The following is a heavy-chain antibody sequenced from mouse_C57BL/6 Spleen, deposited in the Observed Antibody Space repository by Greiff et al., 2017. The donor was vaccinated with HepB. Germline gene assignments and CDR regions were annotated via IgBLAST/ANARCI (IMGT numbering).Heavy chain of an antibody. J-gene: IGHJ2*01. CDR2: ISYDGSN. V-gene: IGHV3-6*01. Sequence: DVKLQESGPGLVKPSQSLSLTCSVPGYSITSGYYWNWIRQFPGNKLEWMGYISYDGSNNYNPSLKNRISITRDTSKNQFFLKLTSVTTEDTATYYCAREGYDYDPYFDYWGQGTTLTVSS. CDR1: GYSITSGYY. D-gene: IGHD2-4*01. CDR3: AREGYDYDPYFDY.